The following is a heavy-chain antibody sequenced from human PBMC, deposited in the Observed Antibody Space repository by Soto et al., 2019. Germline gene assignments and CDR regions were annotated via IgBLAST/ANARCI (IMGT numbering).Heavy chain of an antibody. V-gene: IGHV1-69*13. J-gene: IGHJ5*02. CDR2: IIPIFGTA. CDR3: ARGSDIVVVPAALAYNWFDP. Sequence: ASVKVSCKASGGTFSSYAISWVRQAPGQGLEWMGGIIPIFGTANYAQKFQGRVTITADESTSTAYMELSSLRSEDTAVYYCARGSDIVVVPAALAYNWFDPWGQGTLVTVSS. D-gene: IGHD2-2*01. CDR1: GGTFSSYA.